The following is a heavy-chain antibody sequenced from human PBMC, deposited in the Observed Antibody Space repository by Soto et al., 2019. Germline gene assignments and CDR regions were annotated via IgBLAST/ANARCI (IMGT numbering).Heavy chain of an antibody. CDR1: GYTFTSYD. D-gene: IGHD3-3*01. CDR3: ARVLNYYDFWSGPGVYGMDV. J-gene: IGHJ6*02. Sequence: RASVKVSCKASGYTFTSYDINWVRQATGQGLEWMGWMNPNSGNTGYAQKFQGRVTMTRNTSISTAYMELSSLRSEDTAVYYCARVLNYYDFWSGPGVYGMDVWGQGTTVTVSS. CDR2: MNPNSGNT. V-gene: IGHV1-8*01.